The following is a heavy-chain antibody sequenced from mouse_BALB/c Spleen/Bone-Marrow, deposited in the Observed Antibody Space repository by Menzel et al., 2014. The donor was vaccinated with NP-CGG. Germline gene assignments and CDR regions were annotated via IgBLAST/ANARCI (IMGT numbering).Heavy chain of an antibody. CDR1: GFSLSTSGMG. CDR3: ARRDSPYDYDVSFEH. CDR2: IYWDDDR. J-gene: IGHJ2*01. V-gene: IGHV8-12*01. D-gene: IGHD2-4*01. Sequence: QVTLKVCGPGILQPSQTLSLTCSFSGFSLSTSGMGVSWIRQPSGKGLEWLAHIYWDDDRRYNPSLKSRLTISKDTSSNQVFLKITSVDTVDTATYYCARRDSPYDYDVSFEHWGQGTTLTVSS.